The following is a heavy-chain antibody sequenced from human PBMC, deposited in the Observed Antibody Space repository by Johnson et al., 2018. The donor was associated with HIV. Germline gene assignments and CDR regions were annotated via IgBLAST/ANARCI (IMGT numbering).Heavy chain of an antibody. Sequence: VQLVESGGGLVQPGGSLRLSCAASGFTVSSNYMSWVRQAPGTGLEWVSIIYSGGSTYYADSVKGRFTFSRDNSKNTLYLQMNSLRAEDTAVYYCAKGSPYTSSWLDALDIWGQGTMVTVSS. D-gene: IGHD6-13*01. J-gene: IGHJ3*02. CDR2: IYSGGST. CDR1: GFTVSSNY. CDR3: AKGSPYTSSWLDALDI. V-gene: IGHV3-53*01.